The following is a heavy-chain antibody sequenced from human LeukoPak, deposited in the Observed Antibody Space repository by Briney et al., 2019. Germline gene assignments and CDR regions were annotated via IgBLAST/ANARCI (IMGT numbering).Heavy chain of an antibody. Sequence: PGGSLRLSCAASGFTVSSYAMSWVRQAPGKGLEWVSAISGSGGSTYYADSVKGRFTISRDNSKNTLYLQMNSLRAEDTAVYYCAKDLTMIVVVPTYYFDYWGQGTLVTVSS. CDR2: ISGSGGST. D-gene: IGHD3-22*01. CDR3: AKDLTMIVVVPTYYFDY. J-gene: IGHJ4*02. V-gene: IGHV3-23*01. CDR1: GFTVSSYA.